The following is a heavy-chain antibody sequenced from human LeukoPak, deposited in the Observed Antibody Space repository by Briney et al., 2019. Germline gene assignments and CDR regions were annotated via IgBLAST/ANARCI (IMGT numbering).Heavy chain of an antibody. CDR2: ISGSGGST. D-gene: IGHD3-3*01. CDR1: GFTFSSYA. V-gene: IGHV3-23*01. Sequence: GGSLRLSCAASGFTFSSYARSWVRQAPGKGREWVSAISGSGGSTYYADSVKGGFTITRDNSTNTMYLQLNSLRAEDTAVYYSAKDYTPGITIFGVVITDAFDIWGQGTMVTVSS. CDR3: AKDYTPGITIFGVVITDAFDI. J-gene: IGHJ3*02.